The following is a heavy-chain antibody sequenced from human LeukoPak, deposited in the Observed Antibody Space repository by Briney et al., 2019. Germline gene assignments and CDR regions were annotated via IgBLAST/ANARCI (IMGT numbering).Heavy chain of an antibody. Sequence: PSETLSLTCTVSGYSISSGYYWGWIRQPPGKGLEWIGEIYHSGSTNYNPSLKSRVTMSVDTSKNQFSLKLSSVTAADTAVYYCARELKYQLGEAYYYYYMDVWGKGTTVTVSS. J-gene: IGHJ6*03. V-gene: IGHV4-38-2*02. CDR3: ARELKYQLGEAYYYYYMDV. CDR1: GYSISSGYY. D-gene: IGHD2-2*01. CDR2: IYHSGST.